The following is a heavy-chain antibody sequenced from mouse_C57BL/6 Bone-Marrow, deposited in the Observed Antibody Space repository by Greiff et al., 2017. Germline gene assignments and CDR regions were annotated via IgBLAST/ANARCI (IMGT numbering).Heavy chain of an antibody. Sequence: LVESGPELVKPGASVKISCKASGYAFSSSWMNWVKPRPGKGLEWIGRIYPGDGDTNYHGKFKGKATLTADKSSSTAYMQHSSLTSEDSAVYFCAIRYSNYDAMDYWGQGTSVTGSS. V-gene: IGHV1-82*01. CDR1: GYAFSSSW. CDR3: AIRYSNYDAMDY. J-gene: IGHJ4*01. CDR2: IYPGDGDT. D-gene: IGHD2-5*01.